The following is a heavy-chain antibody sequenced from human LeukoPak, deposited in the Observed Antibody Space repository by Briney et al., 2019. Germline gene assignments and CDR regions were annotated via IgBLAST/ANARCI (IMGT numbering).Heavy chain of an antibody. V-gene: IGHV3-7*01. Sequence: GGSLRLSCAASGFTFRTYWMSRVRQAPGQGLEWVANIHQDGNEKYYVDSVKGRFTISRDKAKNSLILQMNNLRIEDSAVYYVAMGDAFSGDYWGQGTLVTVSS. CDR1: GFTFRTYW. CDR3: AMGDAFSGDY. J-gene: IGHJ4*02. D-gene: IGHD3-16*01. CDR2: IHQDGNEK.